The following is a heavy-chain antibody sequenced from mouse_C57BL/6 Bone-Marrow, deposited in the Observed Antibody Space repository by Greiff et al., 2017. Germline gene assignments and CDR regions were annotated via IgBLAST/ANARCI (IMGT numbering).Heavy chain of an antibody. CDR3: ARRLGTTSEAMDY. D-gene: IGHD1-1*01. J-gene: IGHJ4*01. V-gene: IGHV1-54*01. Sequence: VQLQQSGAELVRPGTSVKVSCKASGYAFTNYLIEWVKQRPGQGLEWIGVINPGSGGTNYNEKLKGKAKLTADKSSSTAYLQLSSLTSEDSAVYFCARRLGTTSEAMDYWGQGTSVTVSS. CDR1: GYAFTNYL. CDR2: INPGSGGT.